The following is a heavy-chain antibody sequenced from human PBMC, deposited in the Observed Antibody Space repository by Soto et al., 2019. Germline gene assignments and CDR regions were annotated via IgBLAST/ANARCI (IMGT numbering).Heavy chain of an antibody. D-gene: IGHD3-22*01. Sequence: SLTCTVSGDSISTFYWGWMRQSPGKELEWIGYVYSTGSTNYNPSLKSRVTISVDRSKNQFSLKLTSANAADTAVYYCARGRTVRNYADDSSDYFYFFDYWGQGTQVTVSS. V-gene: IGHV4-59*01. CDR2: VYSTGST. J-gene: IGHJ4*02. CDR3: ARGRTVRNYADDSSDYFYFFDY. CDR1: GDSISTFY.